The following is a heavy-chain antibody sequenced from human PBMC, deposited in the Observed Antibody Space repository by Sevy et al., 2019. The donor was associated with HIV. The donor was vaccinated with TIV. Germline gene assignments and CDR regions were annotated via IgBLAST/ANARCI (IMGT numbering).Heavy chain of an antibody. CDR3: ARDSNDYGDYRLSYYFDY. Sequence: GGSLRLSCAASGFTFSSYGMHWVRQAPGKGLEWVAVIYYDGNNKYYADSVKGRFTISRDNSKNTLYLQMNSLRVEDTAVYYCARDSNDYGDYRLSYYFDYWGQGTLVTVSS. CDR1: GFTFSSYG. D-gene: IGHD4-17*01. CDR2: IYYDGNNK. J-gene: IGHJ4*02. V-gene: IGHV3-33*01.